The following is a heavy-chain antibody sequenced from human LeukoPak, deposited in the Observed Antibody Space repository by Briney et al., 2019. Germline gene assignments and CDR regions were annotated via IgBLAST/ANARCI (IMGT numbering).Heavy chain of an antibody. Sequence: GGSLRLSCAASGFTFDDYAMHWVRQAPGKGLEWVSGISWNSGSIGYADSVKGRFTISRDNAKNSLYLQMNSLRAEDTALYYCAKGIVVVIDGMDVWGQGTTVTVSS. V-gene: IGHV3-9*01. CDR1: GFTFDDYA. D-gene: IGHD2-21*01. J-gene: IGHJ6*02. CDR2: ISWNSGSI. CDR3: AKGIVVVIDGMDV.